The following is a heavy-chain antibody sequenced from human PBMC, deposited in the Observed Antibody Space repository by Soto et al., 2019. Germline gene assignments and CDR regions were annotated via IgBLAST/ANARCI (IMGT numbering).Heavy chain of an antibody. Sequence: WVCLRLSCAASGFTFSNYGMHWVRQAPGKWLEWVSVISYDGSDKYSADSVKARFTSSRDNSKNTLYLQMNSLRAEDTAVYYWATDGDRPGAVYYFDYW. CDR1: GFTFSNYG. J-gene: IGHJ4*01. CDR2: ISYDGSDK. D-gene: IGHD1-26*01. CDR3: ATDGDRPGAVYYFDY. V-gene: IGHV3-30*03.